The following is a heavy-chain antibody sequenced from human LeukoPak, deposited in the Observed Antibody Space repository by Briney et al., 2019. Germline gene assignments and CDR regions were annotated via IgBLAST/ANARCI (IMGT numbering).Heavy chain of an antibody. CDR3: AKGDSSNWSYNWFDP. CDR2: ISWNSDST. Sequence: GRSLRLSCAVSGFTFGDYGMHWVRRAPGKGLEWVSGISWNSDSTGYADSVKGRFTISRDNAKNSLSLQMNSLRAEDTAFYYCAKGDSSNWSYNWFDPWGQGTLVTVSS. CDR1: GFTFGDYG. V-gene: IGHV3-9*01. J-gene: IGHJ5*02. D-gene: IGHD6-13*01.